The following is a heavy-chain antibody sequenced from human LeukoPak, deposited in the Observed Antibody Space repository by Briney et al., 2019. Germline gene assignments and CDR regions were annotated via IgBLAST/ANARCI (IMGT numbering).Heavy chain of an antibody. D-gene: IGHD2/OR15-2a*01. V-gene: IGHV4-59*02. CDR3: SEGYFEPFDH. CDR1: GASVSSSH. CDR2: LSYTGKT. Sequence: SETLSLTCVVSGASVSSSHWNWIRQLPGKGLEWIGCLSYTGKTDYNPSLTSRVTISLDTSKNQVSLKLGSVTAADTAVYYCSEGYFEPFDHWGQGTLVTVSS. J-gene: IGHJ4*02.